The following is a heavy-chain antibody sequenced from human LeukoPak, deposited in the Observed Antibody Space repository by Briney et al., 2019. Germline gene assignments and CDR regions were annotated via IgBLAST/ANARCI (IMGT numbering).Heavy chain of an antibody. D-gene: IGHD2-15*01. Sequence: SETLSLTCAVYGGSFSGYYWSWIRQPPGKGLEWIGEINHSGSTNYNPSLKSRVTISVDTSKNQFSLKLSSVTAADTAVYYCARGPGGSSSPTWGQGTLVTVSS. V-gene: IGHV4-34*01. CDR3: ARGPGGSSSPT. J-gene: IGHJ5*02. CDR2: INHSGST. CDR1: GGSFSGYY.